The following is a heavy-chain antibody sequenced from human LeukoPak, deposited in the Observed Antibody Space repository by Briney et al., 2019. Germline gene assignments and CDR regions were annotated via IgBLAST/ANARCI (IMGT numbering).Heavy chain of an antibody. Sequence: GGSLRLSCAASGFTVSSNYMSWVRQAPGKGLEWVSVIYSGGSTYYADSVKGRFTISRDNSKNTLYLQMNSLRAEDTAVYYCASSSGPWYFDYWGQGTLVTVSS. CDR2: IYSGGST. CDR1: GFTVSSNY. V-gene: IGHV3-53*01. CDR3: ASSSGPWYFDY. J-gene: IGHJ4*02. D-gene: IGHD6-19*01.